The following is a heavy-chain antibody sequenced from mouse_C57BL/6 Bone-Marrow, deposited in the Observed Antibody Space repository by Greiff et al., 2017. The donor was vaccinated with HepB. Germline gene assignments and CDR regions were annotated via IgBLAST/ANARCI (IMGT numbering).Heavy chain of an antibody. CDR3: ARRPYAMDY. CDR2: IYPGDGDT. V-gene: IGHV1-82*01. CDR1: GYSFSSSW. J-gene: IGHJ4*01. Sequence: VQLQQSGPELVKPGASVKISCKASGYSFSSSWMNWVKQRPGKGLEWIGRIYPGDGDTNYNGKFKGKATLTADKSSSTAYMQLSSLTSEDSAVYFCARRPYAMDYWGQGTSVTVSS.